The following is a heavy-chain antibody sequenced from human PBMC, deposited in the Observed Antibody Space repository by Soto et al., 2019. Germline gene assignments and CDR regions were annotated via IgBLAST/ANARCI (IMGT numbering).Heavy chain of an antibody. D-gene: IGHD3-10*01. CDR1: GFTFSDHY. J-gene: IGHJ4*02. Sequence: EVQVVESGGGLVQPGGSLRLSCAASGFTFSDHYMDWVRQAPGKGLEWVARIRNIANRYTTEYAASVEGRFTTSRDDSKNSLYLQMDSLKTEDTAVYFCARDSGRGFYFDYWGQGALVTVSS. CDR3: ARDSGRGFYFDY. CDR2: IRNIANRYTT. V-gene: IGHV3-72*01.